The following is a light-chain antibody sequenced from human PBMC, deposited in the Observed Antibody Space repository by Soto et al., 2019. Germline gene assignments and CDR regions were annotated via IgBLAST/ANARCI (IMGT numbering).Light chain of an antibody. CDR3: QQRSNWPT. Sequence: EIVLTQSPATLSLSPGERATLSCRASQSVSSYLAWYQHKPGQAPRLLIYDASNRATGIPARFSGSGSGTDFTIITSSLAPEDFAVYYCQQRSNWPTFGQGTRLEIK. J-gene: IGKJ5*01. V-gene: IGKV3-11*01. CDR1: QSVSSY. CDR2: DAS.